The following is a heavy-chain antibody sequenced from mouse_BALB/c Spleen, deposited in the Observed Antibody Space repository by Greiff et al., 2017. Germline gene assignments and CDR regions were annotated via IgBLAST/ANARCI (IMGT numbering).Heavy chain of an antibody. Sequence: EVKLMESGPSLVKPSQTLSLTCSVTGDSITSGYWNWIRKFPGNKLEYMGYISYSGSTYYNPSLKSRISITRDTSKNQYYLQLNSVTTEDTATYYCARWGTTVVDHAMDYWGQGTSVTVSS. V-gene: IGHV3-8*02. CDR2: ISYSGST. D-gene: IGHD1-1*01. CDR3: ARWGTTVVDHAMDY. CDR1: GDSITSGY. J-gene: IGHJ4*01.